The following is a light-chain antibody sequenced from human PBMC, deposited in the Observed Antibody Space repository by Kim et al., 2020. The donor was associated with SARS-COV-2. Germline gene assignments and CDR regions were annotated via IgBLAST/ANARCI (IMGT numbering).Light chain of an antibody. CDR3: QQYKSYPVT. J-gene: IGKJ5*01. Sequence: AYVGDRVTITCRARQDISRWLAWYQQKPGTPPKPLIYTATTSESGVPSRFSGSGSGTYFTLTISSLQPEDFATYYCQQYKSYPVTFGQGTRLEIK. CDR1: QDISRW. CDR2: TAT. V-gene: IGKV1D-16*02.